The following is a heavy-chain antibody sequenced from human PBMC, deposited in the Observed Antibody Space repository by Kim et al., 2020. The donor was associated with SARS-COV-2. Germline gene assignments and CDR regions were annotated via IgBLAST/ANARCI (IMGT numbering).Heavy chain of an antibody. CDR3: AKDHTTVVRGLPRGYFDY. J-gene: IGHJ4*02. D-gene: IGHD4-17*01. Sequence: SRDNSKNTLYLQMNSLRAEDTAVYYCAKDHTTVVRGLPRGYFDYWGQGTLVTVSS. V-gene: IGHV3-33*06.